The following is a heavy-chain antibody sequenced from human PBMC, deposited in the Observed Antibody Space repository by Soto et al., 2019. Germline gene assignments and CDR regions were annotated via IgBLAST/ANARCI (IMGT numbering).Heavy chain of an antibody. D-gene: IGHD4-17*01. CDR2: IHYRGST. CDR3: ARDPNADYGADYFDY. CDR1: GGSINSYF. V-gene: IGHV4-59*01. J-gene: IGHJ4*02. Sequence: SETLSLTCTVSGGSINSYFWSWIRQPPGKGLEWIGFIHYRGSTNYNPSLKGRATISVDTSKNQFSLKLSSVTAADTAVYYCARDPNADYGADYFDYWGQGTLVTVSS.